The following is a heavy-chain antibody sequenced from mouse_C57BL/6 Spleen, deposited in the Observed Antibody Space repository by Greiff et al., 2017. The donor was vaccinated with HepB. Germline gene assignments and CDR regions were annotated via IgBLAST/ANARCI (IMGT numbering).Heavy chain of an antibody. CDR1: GFSLTSYG. V-gene: IGHV2-5*01. Sequence: QVQLQQSGPGLVQPSQSLSITCTVSGFSLTSYGVHWVRQSPGKGLEWLGVIWRGGSTDYNAAFMSRLSITKDNSKSQVFFKMNSLQADDTAIYYCAKTIYYSNYGAMDYWGQGTSVTVSS. CDR2: IWRGGST. J-gene: IGHJ4*01. D-gene: IGHD2-5*01. CDR3: AKTIYYSNYGAMDY.